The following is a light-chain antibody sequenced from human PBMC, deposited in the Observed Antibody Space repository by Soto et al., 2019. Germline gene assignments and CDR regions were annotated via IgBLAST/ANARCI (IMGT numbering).Light chain of an antibody. CDR1: QSVSSSY. J-gene: IGKJ2*01. CDR2: GAS. Sequence: EIVLTQSPGTQSLSPGERATLSCRASQSVSSSYLAWYQQKPDQAPRLLIYGASSRATGIPDRFSGSGSGTDFTLTISRLEPEDFAVYYCQQYGSSPPYTFGQGTKLEIK. CDR3: QQYGSSPPYT. V-gene: IGKV3-20*01.